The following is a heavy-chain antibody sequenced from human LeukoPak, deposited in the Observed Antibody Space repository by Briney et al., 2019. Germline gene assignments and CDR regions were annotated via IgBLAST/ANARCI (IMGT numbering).Heavy chain of an antibody. Sequence: GGSLRLSCAASGFTFSSYGMHWVRQAPGKGLEWVAFIRYDGSNKYYADSVKGRFTISRDNSKNTLYLQMNSLRAEDTAVYYCAKGVQYSYGSPRVEYWGQGTLVTVSS. CDR2: IRYDGSNK. J-gene: IGHJ4*02. CDR1: GFTFSSYG. CDR3: AKGVQYSYGSPRVEY. D-gene: IGHD5-18*01. V-gene: IGHV3-30*02.